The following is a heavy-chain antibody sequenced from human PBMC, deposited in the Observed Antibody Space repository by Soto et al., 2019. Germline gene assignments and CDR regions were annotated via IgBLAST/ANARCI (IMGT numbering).Heavy chain of an antibody. Sequence: GESLKISCKGSGYSFTSYWIGWVRQMPGKGLEWMGIIYPGDSDTRYSPSFQGQVTISADKSISTAYLQWSSLKASDTAMYYCARHLEVAGTADDGDYAPYYYYYGMDVWGQGTTVTVSS. D-gene: IGHD4-17*01. CDR3: ARHLEVAGTADDGDYAPYYYYYGMDV. V-gene: IGHV5-51*01. J-gene: IGHJ6*02. CDR1: GYSFTSYW. CDR2: IYPGDSDT.